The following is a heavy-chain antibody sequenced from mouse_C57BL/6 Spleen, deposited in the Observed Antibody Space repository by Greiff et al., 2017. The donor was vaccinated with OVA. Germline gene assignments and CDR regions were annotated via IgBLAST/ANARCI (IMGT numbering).Heavy chain of an antibody. CDR3: AKSDYDGRGFAY. CDR1: GFSLTSYG. Sequence: VKVEESGPGLVQPSQSLSITCTVSGFSLTSYGVHWVRQSPGKGLEWLGVIWRGGSTDYNAAFMSRLSITKDNSKSKVFFKMNSLQADDTAIYYCAKSDYDGRGFAYWGQGTLVTVSA. J-gene: IGHJ3*01. D-gene: IGHD2-4*01. V-gene: IGHV2-5*01. CDR2: IWRGGST.